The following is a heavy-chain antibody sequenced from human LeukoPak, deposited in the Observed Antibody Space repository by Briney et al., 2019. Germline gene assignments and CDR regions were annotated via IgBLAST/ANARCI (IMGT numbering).Heavy chain of an antibody. J-gene: IGHJ5*02. V-gene: IGHV1-46*01. CDR1: GYTFTSYY. CDR2: INPSGGST. Sequence: ASVKVSCKASGYTFTSYYMHWVRQAPGQGLEWMGIINPSGGSTSYAQKFQGRVTMTRDMSTSTVYMELSSLRSEDTAVYYCARDQSTAVAGQFHNWFDPWGQGTLVTVSS. CDR3: ARDQSTAVAGQFHNWFDP. D-gene: IGHD6-19*01.